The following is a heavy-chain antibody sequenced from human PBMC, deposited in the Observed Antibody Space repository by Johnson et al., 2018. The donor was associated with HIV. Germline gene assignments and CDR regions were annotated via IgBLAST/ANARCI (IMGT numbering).Heavy chain of an antibody. V-gene: IGHV3-20*03. CDR3: VRDPYYYDSSDAFDI. Sequence: KGLEWVCGINWNGGSTGYADSVKGRFTISRDNAKNSLYLQMNSLRAEDTALYYCVRDPYYYDSSDAFDIWGQGTMVTVSS. D-gene: IGHD3-22*01. J-gene: IGHJ3*02. CDR2: INWNGGST.